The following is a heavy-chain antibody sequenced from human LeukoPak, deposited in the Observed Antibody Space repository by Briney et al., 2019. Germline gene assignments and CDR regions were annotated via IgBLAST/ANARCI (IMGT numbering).Heavy chain of an antibody. V-gene: IGHV4-39*07. Sequence: SETLSLTCTVSGGSISSNIYYWGWIRQPPGKGLEWIGSIYYSGSTYYNPSLKSRVTISVDTSKNQFSLKLSSVTAADTAVYYCTAMVIIKGTDYYYYYMDVWGKGTTVTVSS. D-gene: IGHD5-18*01. CDR2: IYYSGST. J-gene: IGHJ6*03. CDR3: TAMVIIKGTDYYYYYMDV. CDR1: GGSISSNIYY.